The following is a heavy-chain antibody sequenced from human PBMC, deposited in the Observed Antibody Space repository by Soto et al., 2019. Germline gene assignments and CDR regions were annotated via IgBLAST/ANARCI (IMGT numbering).Heavy chain of an antibody. CDR1: GGTFSSYA. Sequence: GASVKVSCKASGGTFSSYAISWVRQAPGQGLEWMGGIIPIFGTANYAQKFQGRVTITADESTSTAYMELSSLRSEDTAVYYCARGYRAAAGTDYYYYGMDVWGQGTTVTVSS. J-gene: IGHJ6*02. V-gene: IGHV1-69*13. D-gene: IGHD6-13*01. CDR2: IIPIFGTA. CDR3: ARGYRAAAGTDYYYYGMDV.